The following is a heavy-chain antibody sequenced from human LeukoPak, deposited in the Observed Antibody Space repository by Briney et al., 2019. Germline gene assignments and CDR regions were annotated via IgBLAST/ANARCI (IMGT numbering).Heavy chain of an antibody. CDR3: ARASSDDTAMATPFAY. V-gene: IGHV1-69*01. CDR1: GGTFSNHA. D-gene: IGHD5-18*01. J-gene: IGHJ4*02. Sequence: SVKVSCKASGGTFSNHAINWVRQAPGQGLEWMGGITPIFGTANYVQKFQGRVTITADEFTKTAYMELSRLRSEDTAIYYCARASSDDTAMATPFAYWGQGTLVTVSS. CDR2: ITPIFGTA.